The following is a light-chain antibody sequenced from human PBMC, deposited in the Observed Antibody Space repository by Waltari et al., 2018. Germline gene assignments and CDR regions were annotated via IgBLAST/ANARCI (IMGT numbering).Light chain of an antibody. CDR3: QQFFATPYS. J-gene: IGKJ2*03. V-gene: IGKV4-1*01. Sequence: VVMTQSPGSLAVALGERATITCTSSRSLFYSANNNYHMHGFQQRPGQPPKLIISWASTRESGVPDRFTGSASETEFTLTISSLQSEDVATYYCQQFFATPYSFGQGTKVELK. CDR2: WAS. CDR1: RSLFYSANNNYH.